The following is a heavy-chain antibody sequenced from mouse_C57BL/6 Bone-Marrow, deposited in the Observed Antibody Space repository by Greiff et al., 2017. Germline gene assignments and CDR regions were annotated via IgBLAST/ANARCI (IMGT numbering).Heavy chain of an antibody. CDR1: GYTFTSYG. CDR3: ASPTVVDYYFDY. CDR2: IYPRSGNT. J-gene: IGHJ2*01. D-gene: IGHD1-1*01. V-gene: IGHV1-81*01. Sequence: VQLQQFGAELARPGASVKLSCKASGYTFTSYGISWVKQRTGQGLEWIGEIYPRSGNTYYNEKFKGKATLTADKSSSTAYMELRSLTSEDSAVYFCASPTVVDYYFDYWGQGTTLTVSS.